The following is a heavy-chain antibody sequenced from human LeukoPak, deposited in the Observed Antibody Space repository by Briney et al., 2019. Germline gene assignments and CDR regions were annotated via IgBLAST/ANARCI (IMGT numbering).Heavy chain of an antibody. CDR2: IYSGGST. CDR3: ARDYGVAEGY. V-gene: IGHV3-53*01. CDR1: GFPFRSYD. J-gene: IGHJ4*02. Sequence: GGSLRLSCAASGFPFRSYDMNWVRQAPGKGLEWVSVIYSGGSTYYADSVKGRFTISRDNSKNTLYLQMNSLRVEDTAVYYCARDYGVAEGYWGQGTLVTVSS. D-gene: IGHD6-19*01.